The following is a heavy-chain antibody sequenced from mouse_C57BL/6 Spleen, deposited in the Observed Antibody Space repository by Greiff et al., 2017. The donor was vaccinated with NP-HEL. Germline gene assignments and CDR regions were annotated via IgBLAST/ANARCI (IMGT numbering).Heavy chain of an antibody. J-gene: IGHJ2*01. D-gene: IGHD6-2*01. CDR2: IYPGDGDT. CDR3: ASSLWHY. Sequence: VKLQESGPELVKPGASVKISCKASGYAFSSSWMNWVKQRPGKGLEWIGRIYPGDGDTNYNGKFKGKATLTADKSSSTAYMQLSSLTSEDSAVDFCASSLWHYWGQGTTLTVSS. V-gene: IGHV1-82*01. CDR1: GYAFSSSW.